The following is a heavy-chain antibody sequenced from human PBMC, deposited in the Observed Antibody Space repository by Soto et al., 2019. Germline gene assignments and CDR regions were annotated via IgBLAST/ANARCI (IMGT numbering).Heavy chain of an antibody. V-gene: IGHV1-18*01. D-gene: IGHD1-7*01. J-gene: IGHJ4*02. CDR1: GYTFTSYR. CDR2: ISAYSGNT. CDR3: ARDLSAGTAAY. Sequence: ASVKVSCKASGYTFTSYRIIWVRQAPVQGLVWMGWISAYSGNTNYAQKLQGRVTMTTDTSASTAYMELGSLKSDDTAVYYCARDLSAGTAAYWGQGTLVTVSS.